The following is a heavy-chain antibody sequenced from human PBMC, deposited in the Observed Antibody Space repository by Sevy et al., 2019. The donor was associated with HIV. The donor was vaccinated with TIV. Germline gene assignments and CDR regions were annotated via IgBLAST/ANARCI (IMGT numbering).Heavy chain of an antibody. CDR2: IYYSGST. D-gene: IGHD3-10*01. CDR3: ARSGNYYYYYGLDV. V-gene: IGHV4-59*12. Sequence: SETLSLTCTVSGGSISSYYWSWIRQPPGKGLEWIGYIYYSGSTNYNPSLKSRVTISVDTSKNQFSLKLSSVTAADTAVYYCARSGNYYYYYGLDVWGQGTTVTVSS. CDR1: GGSISSYY. J-gene: IGHJ6*02.